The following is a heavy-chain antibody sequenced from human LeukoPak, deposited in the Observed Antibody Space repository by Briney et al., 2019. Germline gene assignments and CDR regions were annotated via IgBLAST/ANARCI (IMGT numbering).Heavy chain of an antibody. CDR3: ARVVLPNPVYCTNGVCYTSWFDP. CDR1: GYTFTSYG. CDR2: ISAYNGNT. V-gene: IGHV1-18*01. J-gene: IGHJ5*02. Sequence: SSVKVSCKASGYTFTSYGISWVRQAPGQGLEWMGWISAYNGNTNYAQKLQGRVTMTTDTSTSTAYMELRSLRSDDTAVYYCARVVLPNPVYCTNGVCYTSWFDPWGQGTLVTVSS. D-gene: IGHD2-8*01.